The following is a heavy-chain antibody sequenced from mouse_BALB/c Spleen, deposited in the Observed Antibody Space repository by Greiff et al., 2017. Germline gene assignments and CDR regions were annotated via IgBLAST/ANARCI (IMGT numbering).Heavy chain of an antibody. CDR1: GFSLSRYS. J-gene: IGHJ3*01. V-gene: IGHV2-6-4*01. D-gene: IGHD4-1*02. Sequence: VQRVESGPGLVAPSQSLSITCTVSGFSLSRYSVHWVRQPPGKGLEWLGMIWGGGSTDYNSALKSRLSISKDNSKSQVFLKMNSLQTDDTAMYYCARNLGPQLGLFAYWGQGTLVTVSA. CDR2: IWGGGST. CDR3: ARNLGPQLGLFAY.